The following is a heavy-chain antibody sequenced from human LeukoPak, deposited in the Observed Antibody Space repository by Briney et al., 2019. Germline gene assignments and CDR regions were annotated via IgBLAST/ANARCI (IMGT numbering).Heavy chain of an antibody. D-gene: IGHD2-21*02. J-gene: IGHJ4*02. V-gene: IGHV1-2*02. Sequence: ASVKVSCKASGFTFTGHYIHWVRQAPGQGLEWMGYINPHSGGTNSPQKFQGRVTMTTDTSISAAYMELSSLISDDTAMYYCVREGNELLSKDFDSWGQGTLVTASS. CDR3: VREGNELLSKDFDS. CDR1: GFTFTGHY. CDR2: INPHSGGT.